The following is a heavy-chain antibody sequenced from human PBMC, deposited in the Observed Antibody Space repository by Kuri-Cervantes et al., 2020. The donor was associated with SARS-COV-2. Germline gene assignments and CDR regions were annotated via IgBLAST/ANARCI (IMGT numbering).Heavy chain of an antibody. CDR1: GFPFTDAW. D-gene: IGHD1-26*01. CDR3: TWEAQQGRLGH. J-gene: IGHJ4*02. V-gene: IGHV3-15*01. CDR2: IKSKGSGGTR. Sequence: GGSLRLSCADSGFPFTDAWMNWVRQAPGRGLEWVGRIKSKGSGGTRDYAAPVNGRFSISRDDSKTTVYLQMKSLKTEDTALYYCTWEAQQGRLGHWGQGTLVTVSS.